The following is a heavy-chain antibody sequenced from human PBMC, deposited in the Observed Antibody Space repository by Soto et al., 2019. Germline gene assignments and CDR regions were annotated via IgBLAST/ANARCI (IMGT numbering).Heavy chain of an antibody. V-gene: IGHV3-74*03. CDR1: DFTFSYYW. D-gene: IGHD1-26*01. CDR3: ARGDVGAFDL. CDR2: IHSDGSST. J-gene: IGHJ3*01. Sequence: EVPLVESGGGLVQPGGSLRLSCVASDFTFSYYWMHWVRQVPWKGLVWVSRIHSDGSSTTYADSVKGRFTISRDNAKNTLYLQMASLRVEDTAVYYCARGDVGAFDLWGQGTMVTVSS.